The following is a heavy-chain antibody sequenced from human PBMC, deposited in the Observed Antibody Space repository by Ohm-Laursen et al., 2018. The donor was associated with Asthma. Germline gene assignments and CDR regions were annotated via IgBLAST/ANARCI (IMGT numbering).Heavy chain of an antibody. CDR3: VNTLMSGYPDCYYGMDV. V-gene: IGHV3-30*03. CDR1: GFTFSSYG. CDR2: ISYDGSNK. D-gene: IGHD3-3*01. J-gene: IGHJ6*02. Sequence: SLRLSCAASGFTFSSYGMHWVRQAPGKGLEWVAVISYDGSNKYYADSVKGRFTISRDNSKNTLYLQMNSLRAEDTAVYYCVNTLMSGYPDCYYGMDVWGQGTTVTVSS.